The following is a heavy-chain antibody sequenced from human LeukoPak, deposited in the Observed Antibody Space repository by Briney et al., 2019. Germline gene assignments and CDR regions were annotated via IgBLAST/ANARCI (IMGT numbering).Heavy chain of an antibody. J-gene: IGHJ4*02. V-gene: IGHV1-8*01. Sequence: ASVKVSCQASGYTFTSYDINWVRQATGQGLEWMGWMNPNSGNTGYAQKFQGRVTMTRNTSISTAYMELRSLRSDDTAVYYCAKNYCSGGSCYSGEGYYFDYWGQGTLVTVSS. D-gene: IGHD2-15*01. CDR3: AKNYCSGGSCYSGEGYYFDY. CDR2: MNPNSGNT. CDR1: GYTFTSYD.